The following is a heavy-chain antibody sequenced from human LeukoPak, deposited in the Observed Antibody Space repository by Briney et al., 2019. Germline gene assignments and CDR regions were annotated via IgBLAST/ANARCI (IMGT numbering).Heavy chain of an antibody. CDR3: ARDGEYSYGYGFDY. CDR2: IYSGDRT. V-gene: IGHV3-66*01. J-gene: IGHJ4*02. Sequence: GGSLRLSCAASGFSVNNLYMSWVRQAPGKGLEWFSVIYSGDRTYYADSVKGRFTISRDTSKNTVYLQMNSLRPEETAVYYCARDGEYSYGYGFDYWGQGTLVTVSS. CDR1: GFSVNNLY. D-gene: IGHD5-18*01.